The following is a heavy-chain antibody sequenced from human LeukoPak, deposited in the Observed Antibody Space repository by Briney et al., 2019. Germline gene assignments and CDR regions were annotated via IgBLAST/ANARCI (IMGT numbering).Heavy chain of an antibody. CDR3: AKGDSGYYYDSSGYLNWFDP. V-gene: IGHV3-23*01. J-gene: IGHJ5*02. CDR1: GFTFSSYA. CDR2: ISGSGGST. Sequence: GGSLRLSCAASGFTFSSYAMSWVRQAPGKGLEWVSVISGSGGSTYYVDSVKGRFTISRDNSKDTLSLQMNSLRAEDTAVYYCAKGDSGYYYDSSGYLNWFDPWGQGTLVTVSS. D-gene: IGHD3-22*01.